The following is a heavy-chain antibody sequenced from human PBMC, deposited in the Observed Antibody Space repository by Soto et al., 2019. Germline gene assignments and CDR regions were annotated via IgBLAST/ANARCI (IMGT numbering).Heavy chain of an antibody. CDR1: GYSFTNYC. CDR2: INPRTGST. Sequence: VQLVKSGADVKKPGTSVKVSCKAAGYSFTNYCMYWVRQAPGQGLEWMGMINPRTGSTRYAQKFQDRVTLTRDTSTTTVYMELSTLISDDTAVYYCARDGGLLTASWHYDLWGPGTLVTVSS. V-gene: IGHV1-46*01. CDR3: ARDGGLLTASWHYDL. D-gene: IGHD2-15*01. J-gene: IGHJ2*01.